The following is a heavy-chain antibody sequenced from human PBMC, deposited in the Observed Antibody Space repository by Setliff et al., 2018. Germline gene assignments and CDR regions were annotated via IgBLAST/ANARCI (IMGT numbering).Heavy chain of an antibody. CDR2: INHRGFT. D-gene: IGHD6-6*01. CDR3: ARGRIAERPEAIDY. V-gene: IGHV4-34*01. Sequence: SETLSLTCAVCGESFDNHYWTWIRQPPGERLEWIGEINHRGFTDYKPSLKSRLTMSVDTSRNQFSLNLGSVTAADTGVYYCARGRIAERPEAIDYWGQGTPVTVSS. CDR1: GESFDNHY. J-gene: IGHJ4*02.